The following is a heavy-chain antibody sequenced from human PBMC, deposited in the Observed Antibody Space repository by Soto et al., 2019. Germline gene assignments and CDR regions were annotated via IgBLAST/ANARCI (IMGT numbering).Heavy chain of an antibody. Sequence: EVQLVQSGAEVKKPGESLRSYCKAAGYSFSTYWIAWVRQMPGRGLEWMGRIDPGDSASNYSPSFQGHVSISVDKSVETAYLQWSSLKTSDTAIYFCARESISAFDVWGLGTMVTVSS. CDR2: IDPGDSAS. D-gene: IGHD1-20*01. CDR1: GYSFSTYW. CDR3: ARESISAFDV. V-gene: IGHV5-10-1*01. J-gene: IGHJ3*01.